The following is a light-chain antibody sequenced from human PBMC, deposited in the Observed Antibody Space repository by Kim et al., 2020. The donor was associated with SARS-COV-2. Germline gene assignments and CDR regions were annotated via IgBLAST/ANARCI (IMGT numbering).Light chain of an antibody. V-gene: IGKV1-27*01. CDR1: QGIRNY. Sequence: DIQMTQSPSSLSASVGDRVTITCRASQGIRNYLVWYQQKPGKLPNLLIYAASTLQSGVPSRFSGSGSGTDFTLTISSLQPEDVAIYYCQNYNSAPFTFGPGTKVDIK. CDR2: AAS. J-gene: IGKJ3*01. CDR3: QNYNSAPFT.